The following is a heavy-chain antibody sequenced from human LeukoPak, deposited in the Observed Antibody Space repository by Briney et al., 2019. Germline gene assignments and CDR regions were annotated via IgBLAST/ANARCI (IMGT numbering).Heavy chain of an antibody. CDR1: GGSISSYY. D-gene: IGHD2-21*02. CDR3: ARLGTAADY. Sequence: SSETLSLTCTVSGGSISSYYWSWIRQPAGKGLEWIGRIYTSGSTNYNPSLKSRVSMSVDTSKNQVSLELSSVTASDTAMYYCARLGTAADYWGQGTLVTVSS. CDR2: IYTSGST. V-gene: IGHV4-4*07. J-gene: IGHJ4*02.